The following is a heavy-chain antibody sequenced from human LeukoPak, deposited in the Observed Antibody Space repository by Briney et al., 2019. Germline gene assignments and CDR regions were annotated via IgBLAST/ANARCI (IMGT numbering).Heavy chain of an antibody. D-gene: IGHD5-12*01. V-gene: IGHV4-59*08. Sequence: SETLSLTCTVSGGSISSYYWSWLRQPPGKGLEGIGNTYYSGSNNYNHSLKSRVTISVETSKNQFSLKLSFVTAADTAVYYCARTEGVATPFDYWGQETLVTVSS. CDR3: ARTEGVATPFDY. CDR1: GGSISSYY. J-gene: IGHJ4*02. CDR2: TYYSGSN.